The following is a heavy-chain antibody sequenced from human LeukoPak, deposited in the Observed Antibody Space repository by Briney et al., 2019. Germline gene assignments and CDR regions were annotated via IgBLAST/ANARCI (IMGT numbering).Heavy chain of an antibody. CDR1: GGSFSGYY. CDR3: ARLGCSSTSCYAGDY. D-gene: IGHD2-2*01. CDR2: INHSGST. Sequence: SETLSLTCAVYGGSFSGYYWSWIRQPPGKGLEWIGEINHSGSTNYNPSLKSRVTISVDTSKNQFSLKLSSVTAADTAVYYCARLGCSSTSCYAGDYWGQGTLVTVSS. V-gene: IGHV4-34*01. J-gene: IGHJ4*02.